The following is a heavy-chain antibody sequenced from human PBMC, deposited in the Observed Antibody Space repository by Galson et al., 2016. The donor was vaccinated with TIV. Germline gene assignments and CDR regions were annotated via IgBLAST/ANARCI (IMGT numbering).Heavy chain of an antibody. J-gene: IGHJ6*02. CDR2: ISASGGST. D-gene: IGHD3-22*01. V-gene: IGHV3-23*01. CDR1: GFTFSSYA. Sequence: SLRLSCAASGFTFSSYAMSWVRRAPGKELEWVSAISASGGSTYYADSVKGRFTISRDNSKKTVYMQMNSLRAEDTAVYYCTKVPSSGFSYYYGLDVWGQGTTVTVSS. CDR3: TKVPSSGFSYYYGLDV.